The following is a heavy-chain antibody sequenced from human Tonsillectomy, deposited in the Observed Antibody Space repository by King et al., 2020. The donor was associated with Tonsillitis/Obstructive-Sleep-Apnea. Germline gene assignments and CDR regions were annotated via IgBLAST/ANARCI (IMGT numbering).Heavy chain of an antibody. D-gene: IGHD3-3*01. Sequence: QLVQSGGGLVQPGGSLRLSCAASGFTFSSYSMNWVRQAPGKGLEWVSYISSSSSTIYYADSVKGRFTISRDNAKNSLYLQMNSLRDEETAVNYFARSTYYDFWSGYSASYWYFDLWGRGTLVTVSS. CDR2: ISSSSSTI. CDR1: GFTFSSYS. J-gene: IGHJ2*01. CDR3: ARSTYYDFWSGYSASYWYFDL. V-gene: IGHV3-48*02.